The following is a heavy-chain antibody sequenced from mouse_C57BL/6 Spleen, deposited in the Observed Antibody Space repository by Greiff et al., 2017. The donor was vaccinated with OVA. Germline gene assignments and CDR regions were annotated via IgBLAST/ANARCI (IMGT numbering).Heavy chain of an antibody. D-gene: IGHD1-1*01. CDR2: ISSGSSTI. CDR1: GFTFSDYG. V-gene: IGHV5-17*01. J-gene: IGHJ1*03. CDR3: ARRDYGSSHWYFDV. Sequence: EVNVVESGGGLVKPGGSLKLSCAASGFTFSDYGMHWVRQAPEKGLEWVAYISSGSSTIYYADTVKGRFTISRDNAKNTLFLQMTSLRSEDTAMYYCARRDYGSSHWYFDVWGTGTTVTVSS.